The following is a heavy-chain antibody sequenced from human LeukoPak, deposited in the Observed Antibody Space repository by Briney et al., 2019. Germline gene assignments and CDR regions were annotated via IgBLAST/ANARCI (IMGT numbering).Heavy chain of an antibody. V-gene: IGHV4-4*07. CDR3: ARASGTYPNSLDS. Sequence: SKTLSLTCSVSGASVNSFYWTWIRQAAGKGPEWIGRIYITGSTDYNPSLKSRVTISLDKSNNEFSLKMNSVTAADTAVYFCARASGTYPNSLDSWGRGTLVIVSS. D-gene: IGHD1-26*01. CDR1: GASVNSFY. CDR2: IYITGST. J-gene: IGHJ4*02.